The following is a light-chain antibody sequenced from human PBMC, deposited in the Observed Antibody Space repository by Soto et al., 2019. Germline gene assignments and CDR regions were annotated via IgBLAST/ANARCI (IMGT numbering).Light chain of an antibody. CDR2: EVT. CDR1: SSDVGAF. CDR3: NSYAGSNNLV. Sequence: QSALTQPPSASGSPGQSVTISCTGTSSDVGAFVSWYQQHPGRAPKLPIYEVTERPSGVPDRFSGSKSGNTASLTVSGLQAEDEADYYCNSYAGSNNLVFGGGTQLTVL. J-gene: IGLJ7*01. V-gene: IGLV2-8*01.